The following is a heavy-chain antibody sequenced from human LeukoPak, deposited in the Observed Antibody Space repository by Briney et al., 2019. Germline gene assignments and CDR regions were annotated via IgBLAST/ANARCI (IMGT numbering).Heavy chain of an antibody. J-gene: IGHJ4*02. V-gene: IGHV1-18*01. D-gene: IGHD3-22*01. CDR3: ARDLGTHLDSSGAFDY. Sequence: GASVKVSCKASGYTFTSYGISWVRQAPGQGLEWMGWISAYNGNTNHAQKLQGRVTMTTDTSTSTAYMELRSLRSDDTAVYYCARDLGTHLDSSGAFDYWGQGTLVTVSS. CDR1: GYTFTSYG. CDR2: ISAYNGNT.